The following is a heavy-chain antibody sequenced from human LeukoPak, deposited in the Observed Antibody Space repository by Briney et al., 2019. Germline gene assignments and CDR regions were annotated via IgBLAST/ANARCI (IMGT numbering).Heavy chain of an antibody. CDR2: ISWNSGSI. J-gene: IGHJ4*02. CDR3: AKEGIVGATTSYFDY. Sequence: GGSLRLSCAASGFTFDDYAMHWVRQAPGKGLEWVSGISWNSGSIGYADSVKGRFTISRDNAKNSLYLQMNSLRAEDMALYYCAKEGIVGATTSYFDYWGQGTLVTVFS. D-gene: IGHD1-26*01. CDR1: GFTFDDYA. V-gene: IGHV3-9*03.